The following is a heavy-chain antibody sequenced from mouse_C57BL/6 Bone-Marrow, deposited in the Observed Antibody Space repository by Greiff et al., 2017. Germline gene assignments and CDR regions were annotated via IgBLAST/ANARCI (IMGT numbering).Heavy chain of an antibody. CDR3: ARRGYDGYHDC. Sequence: QVQLQQPGAELVKPGASVKLSCKASGYTFTSYWMQWVKQRPGQGLEWIGEIDPSDSYTNYNQKFKGKATLTVDTSSSTAYMQLSSLTSEDSAVYYCARRGYDGYHDCWGQGTTLTVSS. J-gene: IGHJ2*01. V-gene: IGHV1-50*01. CDR2: IDPSDSYT. D-gene: IGHD2-3*01. CDR1: GYTFTSYW.